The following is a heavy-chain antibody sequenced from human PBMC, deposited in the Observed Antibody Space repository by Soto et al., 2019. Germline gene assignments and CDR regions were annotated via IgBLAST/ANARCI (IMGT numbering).Heavy chain of an antibody. D-gene: IGHD6-6*01. J-gene: IGHJ6*02. CDR2: IIPIFGTA. CDR3: AREYSSSSAYYYYGMDV. Sequence: ASVQVSCKASGGTFSSYAISWVRQAPGQGLEWMGGIIPIFGTANYAQKFQGRVTITADESTSTAYMELSSLRCEDTAVYYCAREYSSSSAYYYYGMDVWGQGTTVTVSS. CDR1: GGTFSSYA. V-gene: IGHV1-69*13.